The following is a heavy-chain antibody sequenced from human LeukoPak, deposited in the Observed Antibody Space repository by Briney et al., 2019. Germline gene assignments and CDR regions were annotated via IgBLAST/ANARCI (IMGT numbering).Heavy chain of an antibody. V-gene: IGHV3-30*18. D-gene: IGHD4-17*01. CDR3: AKDITMTTVTPGDY. CDR2: ISYDGSNK. Sequence: PGGSLRLSCAASGFTFSSYGMHWVRQAPGKGLEWVAVISYDGSNKYYADSVKGRFTISRDNSKNTLYLQMNSLRAEDTAVYYCAKDITMTTVTPGDYWGQGTLVTVSS. CDR1: GFTFSSYG. J-gene: IGHJ4*02.